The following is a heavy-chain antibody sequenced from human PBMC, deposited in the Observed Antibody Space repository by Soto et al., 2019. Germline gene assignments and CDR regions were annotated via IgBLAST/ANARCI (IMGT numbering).Heavy chain of an antibody. CDR3: AKDRLWELLHWSCDL. Sequence: EVQLLESGGGLVQPGGSLRLSCAASGFTFSSYAMSWVRQAPGQGLEWVSGISGSGGSTNYADSVKGRFTISRDNSKNTLYLQMNSLRAEDTAVYYCAKDRLWELLHWSCDLWGRGTLVTVSS. V-gene: IGHV3-23*01. CDR1: GFTFSSYA. J-gene: IGHJ2*01. D-gene: IGHD1-26*01. CDR2: ISGSGGST.